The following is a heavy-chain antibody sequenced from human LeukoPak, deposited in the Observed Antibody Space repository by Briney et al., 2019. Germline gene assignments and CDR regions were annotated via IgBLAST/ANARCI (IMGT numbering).Heavy chain of an antibody. J-gene: IGHJ4*02. Sequence: MHWXRXAPGKGLXLVSLILKDGSNAFYADSVKGRFTISRDNSGNTLFLQMNSLRAEDTAIYYCARDFHYFFDYCGQGTLVTVSS. CDR3: ARDFHYFFDY. CDR2: ILKDGSNA. D-gene: IGHD3-9*01. V-gene: IGHV3-30-3*01.